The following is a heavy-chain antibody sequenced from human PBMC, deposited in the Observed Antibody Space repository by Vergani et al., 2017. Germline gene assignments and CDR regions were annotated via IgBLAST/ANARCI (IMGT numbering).Heavy chain of an antibody. D-gene: IGHD6-19*01. CDR1: GFTFSSYS. Sequence: EVQLVESGGGLVQPGGSLRLSCAASGFTFSSYSMNWVRQAPGKGLEWVSYISSSSSTIYYADSVKGRFTISRDNAKNSLYLQMNSLRAEDTAVYYCARGGPIAVAGTRKKDYYGMDVWGQGTTVTVSS. CDR3: ARGGPIAVAGTRKKDYYGMDV. J-gene: IGHJ6*02. CDR2: ISSSSSTI. V-gene: IGHV3-48*01.